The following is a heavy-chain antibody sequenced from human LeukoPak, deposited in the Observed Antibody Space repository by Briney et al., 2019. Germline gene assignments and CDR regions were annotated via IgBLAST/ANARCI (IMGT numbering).Heavy chain of an antibody. CDR3: ARVSQQIWGHWFDP. CDR1: GGSISSGGYY. J-gene: IGHJ5*02. V-gene: IGHV4-31*03. CDR2: IYYSGST. Sequence: SPTLSLTCTVSGGSISSGGYYWSWIRQHPGKGLEWIGYIYYSGSTYYNPSLKSRVIISVDASKNQFSLKLSSVTAADTAVYYCARVSQQIWGHWFDPWGQGTLVTVSS. D-gene: IGHD3-16*01.